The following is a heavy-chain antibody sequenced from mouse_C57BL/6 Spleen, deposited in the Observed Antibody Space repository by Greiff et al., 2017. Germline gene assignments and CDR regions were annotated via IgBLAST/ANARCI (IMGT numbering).Heavy chain of an antibody. V-gene: IGHV1-42*01. Sequence: VQLKQSGPELVKPGASVKISCKASGYSFTGYYMNWVKQSPEKSLEWIGEINPSTGGTTYNQKFKAKATLTVDKSSSTAYMQLKSLTSEDSAVYYCANRYYDSSYYFDYWGQGTTLTVSS. J-gene: IGHJ2*01. D-gene: IGHD1-1*01. CDR2: INPSTGGT. CDR1: GYSFTGYY. CDR3: ANRYYDSSYYFDY.